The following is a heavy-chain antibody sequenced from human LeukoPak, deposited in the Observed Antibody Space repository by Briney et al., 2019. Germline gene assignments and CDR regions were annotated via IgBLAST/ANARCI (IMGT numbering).Heavy chain of an antibody. CDR3: ARASPHYDFWSGRYWYFDL. CDR1: GGSISSYY. CDR2: IYYSGST. V-gene: IGHV4-59*01. Sequence: SETLSLTCTVSGGSISSYYGSWVRQPPGKGLEGVGYIYYSGSTNYNPSLKRRVTISVDTSKNQFSLKLSSVTAADTAVYYCARASPHYDFWSGRYWYFDLWGRGTLVTVSS. J-gene: IGHJ2*01. D-gene: IGHD3-3*01.